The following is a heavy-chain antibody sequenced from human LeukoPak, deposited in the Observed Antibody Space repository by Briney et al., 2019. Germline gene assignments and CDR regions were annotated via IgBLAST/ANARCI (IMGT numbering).Heavy chain of an antibody. D-gene: IGHD3-10*01. CDR1: GGSISTYY. CDR3: ARDDNYGSGSVFDY. CDR2: IYHSGST. Sequence: SETLSLTCTVSGGSISTYYWTWIRQPPGKGLEWIGYIYHSGSTNYNPSLKSRVTISVDTSKNQFSLKLSSVTAADTAVYYCARDDNYGSGSVFDYWGQGTLVTVSS. J-gene: IGHJ4*02. V-gene: IGHV4-59*01.